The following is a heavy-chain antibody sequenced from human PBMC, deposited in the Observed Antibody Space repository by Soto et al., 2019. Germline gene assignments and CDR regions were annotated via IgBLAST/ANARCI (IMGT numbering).Heavy chain of an antibody. CDR3: ARHGFGSLHGLVDV. D-gene: IGHD3-10*01. CDR1: GGSITNYY. CDR2: IQYNGYS. J-gene: IGHJ6*02. V-gene: IGHV4-59*08. Sequence: QVQLQESGPGLVKPSETLSLTCTVSGGSITNYYCSWFRQPPGKGLEWIGYIQYNGYSAYNLSLKTPVPMSMDTSKTQFSLMLESVTATDTAVYYCARHGFGSLHGLVDVWGQGTTVIVSS.